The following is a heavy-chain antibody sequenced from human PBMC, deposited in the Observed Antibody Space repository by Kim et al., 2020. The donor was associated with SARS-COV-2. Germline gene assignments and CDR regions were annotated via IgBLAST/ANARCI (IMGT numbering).Heavy chain of an antibody. CDR3: AKAHDGYSGSYPRLYYYYYGMDV. D-gene: IGHD1-26*01. Sequence: GGSLRLSCAASGFTFSSYAMSWVRQAPGKGLEWVSTISGSGGSTYYADSVKGRFTISRDNSKNTLYLQMNSLRAEDTAVYYCAKAHDGYSGSYPRLYYYYYGMDVWGQGTTVTVSS. CDR2: ISGSGGST. CDR1: GFTFSSYA. V-gene: IGHV3-23*01. J-gene: IGHJ6*02.